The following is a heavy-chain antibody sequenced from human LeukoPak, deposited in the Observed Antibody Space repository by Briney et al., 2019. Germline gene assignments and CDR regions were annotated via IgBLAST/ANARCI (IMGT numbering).Heavy chain of an antibody. D-gene: IGHD3-10*01. CDR3: ARGEDYYGSDPFDY. CDR2: IYYSGST. J-gene: IGHJ4*02. V-gene: IGHV4-59*01. Sequence: SEALSLTCTVSGGSISSYYWSWIRQPPGKGLEWIGYIYYSGSTNYNPSLKSRVTISVNTSKTQFSLKLSSVAAADTAVYYCARGEDYYGSDPFDYWGQGTLVTVSS. CDR1: GGSISSYY.